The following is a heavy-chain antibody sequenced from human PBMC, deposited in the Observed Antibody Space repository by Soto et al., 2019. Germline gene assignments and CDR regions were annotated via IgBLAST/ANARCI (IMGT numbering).Heavy chain of an antibody. Sequence: QVQLVESGGGVVQPGRSLRLSCAASGFTFSSYGMHWVRQAPGKGLEWVAVISKDGSTKYDADSVKGRFTISRDNSKNALYLQMNSLRAEGTAVYDCAKETHSSGYGSYFDYWGQGTLVTVSS. D-gene: IGHD3-22*01. CDR1: GFTFSSYG. V-gene: IGHV3-30*18. CDR3: AKETHSSGYGSYFDY. J-gene: IGHJ4*02. CDR2: ISKDGSTK.